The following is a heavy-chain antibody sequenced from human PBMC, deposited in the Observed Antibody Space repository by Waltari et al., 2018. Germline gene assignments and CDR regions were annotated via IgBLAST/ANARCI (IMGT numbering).Heavy chain of an antibody. CDR2: ISARAATT. Sequence: EVQLLESGGNLVQPGGSLRLSCAASGFTFSDYAMTWVRQVPGKGLEWFSDISARAATTWNADSVKGRFTISRDNSRNTLYLQLDRLRAEDTAVYYCARYCTASCYGGLDYWGRGTLVTASS. D-gene: IGHD4-17*01. CDR1: GFTFSDYA. J-gene: IGHJ4*02. CDR3: ARYCTASCYGGLDY. V-gene: IGHV3-23*01.